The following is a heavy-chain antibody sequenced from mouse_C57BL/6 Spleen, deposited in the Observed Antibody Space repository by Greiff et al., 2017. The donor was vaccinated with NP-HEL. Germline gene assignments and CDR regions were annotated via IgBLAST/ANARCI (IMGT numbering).Heavy chain of an antibody. CDR1: GYAFSSSW. Sequence: QVQLKESGPELVKPGASVKISCKASGYAFSSSWMNWVKQRPGKGLEWIGRIYPGDGDTNYNGKFKGKATLTADKSSSTAYMQLSSLTSEDSAVYFCARRGGSSYDYFDYWGQGTTLTVSS. CDR3: ARRGGSSYDYFDY. CDR2: IYPGDGDT. D-gene: IGHD1-1*01. V-gene: IGHV1-82*01. J-gene: IGHJ2*01.